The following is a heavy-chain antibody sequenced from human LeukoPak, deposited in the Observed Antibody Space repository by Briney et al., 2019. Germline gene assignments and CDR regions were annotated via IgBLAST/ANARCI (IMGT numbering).Heavy chain of an antibody. Sequence: GESLKISCKGSGYTFTGYYMHWVRQAPGQGLEWMGWINPNSGGTNYAQKFQGRVTMTRDTSISTAYMELSRLRSDDTAVYYCARDPPRSYYDSSGYGLHYYYMDVWGKGTTVTVSS. J-gene: IGHJ6*03. CDR1: GYTFTGYY. V-gene: IGHV1-2*02. D-gene: IGHD3-22*01. CDR3: ARDPPRSYYDSSGYGLHYYYMDV. CDR2: INPNSGGT.